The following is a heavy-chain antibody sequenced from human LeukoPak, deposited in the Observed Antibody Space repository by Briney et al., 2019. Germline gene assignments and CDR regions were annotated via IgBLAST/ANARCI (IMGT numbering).Heavy chain of an antibody. CDR2: ISSSSSYI. J-gene: IGHJ4*02. D-gene: IGHD4-23*01. Sequence: PGGSLRLSCAASGFTFSSYSMSWVRQAPGKGREWGSSISSSSSYIYYADSVKGRFTISRDNAKNSMYLQMNSLRAEDTAVYYCVRDYGGNQGDYWGQGTLVTVSS. CDR1: GFTFSSYS. V-gene: IGHV3-21*01. CDR3: VRDYGGNQGDY.